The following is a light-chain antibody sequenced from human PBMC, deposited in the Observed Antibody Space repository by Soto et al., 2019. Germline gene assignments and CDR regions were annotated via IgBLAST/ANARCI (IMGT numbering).Light chain of an antibody. CDR3: QQYNHFSWT. Sequence: DIQMTQSPSTLSASVGDRVTITCRASQSISGWLAWYQQKPGKAPKVLIYDASSLESGVPSRFSGSGSGTEFTLTISGLQPDDFATYYCQQYNHFSWTFGQGTKVDIK. CDR2: DAS. J-gene: IGKJ1*01. CDR1: QSISGW. V-gene: IGKV1-5*01.